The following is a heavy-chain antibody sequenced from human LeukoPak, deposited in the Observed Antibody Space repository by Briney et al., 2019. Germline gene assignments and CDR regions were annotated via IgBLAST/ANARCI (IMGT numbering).Heavy chain of an antibody. D-gene: IGHD1-26*01. CDR3: ARDFTDSGSSLVYYYYYYMDL. J-gene: IGHJ6*03. Sequence: PSETLSLTCTVSGGSISSYYWSWIRQPAGKGLEWIGRIYASGSTNYNPSLKSRVTMSVDTSKNQFSLKLNSVTAADTAVYYCARDFTDSGSSLVYYYYYYMDLWGKGTTVTVSS. CDR2: IYASGST. CDR1: GGSISSYY. V-gene: IGHV4-4*07.